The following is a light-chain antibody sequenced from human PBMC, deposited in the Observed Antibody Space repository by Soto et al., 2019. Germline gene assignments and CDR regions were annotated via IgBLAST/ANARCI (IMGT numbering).Light chain of an antibody. V-gene: IGLV2-14*03. CDR1: SSDVGGYNY. Sequence: QYALTQPASASGSPGQSITISCTGTSSDVGGYNYVSWYQQHPGKAPKLMIYDVSNRPSGAPNRFSGSKSGNTASLTISGLQAEDEAEYYCSSYTSSSTLVYVFGTGTKLTVL. CDR3: SSYTSSSTLVYV. CDR2: DVS. J-gene: IGLJ1*01.